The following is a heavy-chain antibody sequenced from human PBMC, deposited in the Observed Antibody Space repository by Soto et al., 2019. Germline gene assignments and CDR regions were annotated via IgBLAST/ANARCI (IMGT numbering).Heavy chain of an antibody. CDR3: ARQRLNYFDY. CDR2: ISYDGSNK. CDR1: GFTFSSYA. J-gene: IGHJ4*02. V-gene: IGHV3-30-3*01. Sequence: GGSLRLSCAASGFTFSSYAMHWVRQAPGKGLEWVAVISYDGSNKYYADSVKGRFTISRDNSKNTLYLQMNSLRAEDTAVYCCARQRLNYFDYWGQGTLVTVSS.